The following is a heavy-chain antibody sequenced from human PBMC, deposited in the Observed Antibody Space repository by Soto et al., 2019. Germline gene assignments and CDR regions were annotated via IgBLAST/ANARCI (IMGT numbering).Heavy chain of an antibody. CDR1: GFTFSDAW. Sequence: GGSLRLSCAASGFTFSDAWMSWVRQAPGKGLDCVGRIKIKSDCGTTEYAAPVRGRFTISRDRSKNTIYLHMNNLRCDDTAVYYCARDPPDRAGYFLAKWAQGSFVTVSS. CDR2: IKIKSDCGTT. D-gene: IGHD5-12*01. V-gene: IGHV3-15*01. CDR3: ARDPPDRAGYFLAK. J-gene: IGHJ4*02.